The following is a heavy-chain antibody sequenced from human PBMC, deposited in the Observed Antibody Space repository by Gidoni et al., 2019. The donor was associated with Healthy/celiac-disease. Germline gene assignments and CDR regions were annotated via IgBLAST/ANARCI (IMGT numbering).Heavy chain of an antibody. V-gene: IGHV4-39*01. J-gene: IGHJ6*02. CDR3: ATLKWELLRDYYYYYGMDV. Sequence: QLQLQESGPGLVKPSETLSLTCTVSGGSISSSNYYWGWIRQPPGKGLDWIGSIYDSGSTYYNPSLKSRVTISVDTSKNQFSLRLRSVTAADAAVYYCATLKWELLRDYYYYYGMDVWGQGTTVTVSS. CDR1: GGSISSSNYY. CDR2: IYDSGST. D-gene: IGHD1-26*01.